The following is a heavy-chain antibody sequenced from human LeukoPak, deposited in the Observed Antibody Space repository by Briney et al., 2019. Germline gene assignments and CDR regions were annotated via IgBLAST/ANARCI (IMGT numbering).Heavy chain of an antibody. CDR2: INAGNGNT. Sequence: ASVKVSCKASGYTFTIYAIHWVRQAPGQRLEWMGWINAGNGNTKYSQKFQGRVSITRDTSASTAYMELSSLRSEDTAVYYCARGPAAAADWFDPWGQGALVTVSS. CDR1: GYTFTIYA. V-gene: IGHV1-3*01. CDR3: ARGPAAAADWFDP. D-gene: IGHD6-25*01. J-gene: IGHJ5*02.